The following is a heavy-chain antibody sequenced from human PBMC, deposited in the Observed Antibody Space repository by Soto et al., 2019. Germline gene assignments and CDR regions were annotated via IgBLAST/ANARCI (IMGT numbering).Heavy chain of an antibody. D-gene: IGHD2-2*01. CDR3: ARGWYCSSTSCSTPGVDP. CDR1: GYTFTSYG. CDR2: ISAYNGNT. V-gene: IGHV1-18*01. Sequence: ASVKVSCKASGYTFTSYGISWVRQAPGQGLERMGWISAYNGNTNYAQKLQGRVTMTTDTSTSTAYMELRSLRSDDTAVYYCARGWYCSSTSCSTPGVDPWGQGTLVTVSS. J-gene: IGHJ5*02.